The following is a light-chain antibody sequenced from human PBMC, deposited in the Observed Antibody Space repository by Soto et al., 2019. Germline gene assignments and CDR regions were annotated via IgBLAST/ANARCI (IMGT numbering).Light chain of an antibody. J-gene: IGKJ5*01. CDR1: QSVSSSY. CDR2: GAS. V-gene: IGKV3-20*01. Sequence: EILLTQSPGTLSLSPGERATLSCRASQSVSSSYLAWYQQKPGQAPRILIYGASSRDTGIPDRFSGSGSGTDFTLTISRLEPEDFAVYYCQQYGSYPITFGQGTRLEIK. CDR3: QQYGSYPIT.